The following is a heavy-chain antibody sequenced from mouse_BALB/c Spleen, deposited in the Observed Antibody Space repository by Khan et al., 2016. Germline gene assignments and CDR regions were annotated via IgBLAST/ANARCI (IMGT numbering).Heavy chain of an antibody. J-gene: IGHJ4*01. CDR2: INPGSNYT. CDR3: ARWGYGNYLYQAMDY. V-gene: IGHV1-7*01. D-gene: IGHD2-10*02. Sequence: QVQLQQSGAELAKPGASVKMSCKASGYTFTRFWMHWVKQRPGQGLEWIGYINPGSNYTDYNQNFKDKATLTADKSSSTAYMLLSGLTSEDSAVYFCARWGYGNYLYQAMDYWGQGISVTVSS. CDR1: GYTFTRFW.